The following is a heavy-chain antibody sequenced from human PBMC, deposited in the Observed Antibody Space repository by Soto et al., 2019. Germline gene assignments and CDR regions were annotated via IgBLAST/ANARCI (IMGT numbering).Heavy chain of an antibody. CDR1: GCIFNNYA. CDR2: ISASGSRT. J-gene: IGHJ3*01. V-gene: IGHV3-23*01. CDR3: GKDPNGNYVGGFEF. Sequence: GGSLRLSCAASGCIFNNYAMSWVRQAPGKGLEWVSGISASGSRTFYADSVKGRFTVSRDFSKNTLSLQMDSLRAEDTAVYFCGKDPNGNYVGGFEFWGPGTMVTVSS. D-gene: IGHD4-17*01.